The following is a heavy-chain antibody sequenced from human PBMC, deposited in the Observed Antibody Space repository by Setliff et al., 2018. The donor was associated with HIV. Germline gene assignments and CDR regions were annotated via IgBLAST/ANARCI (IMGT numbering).Heavy chain of an antibody. J-gene: IGHJ4*02. V-gene: IGHV1-8*02. CDR1: GYTFSNYD. CDR3: ARAPRGVGSSSHFDY. Sequence: ASVKVSCKASGYTFSNYDINWVRQATGQGLEWMGWMNPNSGNTGYAQKFQGRVTMTRNTSISTAYIQLSSLRSEDTAVYFCARAPRGVGSSSHFDYWGRGTLVTVSS. D-gene: IGHD2-2*01. CDR2: MNPNSGNT.